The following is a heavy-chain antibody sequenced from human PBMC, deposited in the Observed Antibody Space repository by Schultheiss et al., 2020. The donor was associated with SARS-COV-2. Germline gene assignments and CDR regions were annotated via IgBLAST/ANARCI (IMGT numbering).Heavy chain of an antibody. CDR1: GGSFSGYY. CDR3: ARKGIGYYGWYFDL. CDR2: IYYTGST. Sequence: SETLSLTCAVYGGSFSGYYWSWIRQPPGKGLEWIGYIYYTGSTNYNPSLKSRVTMSIHTSKNQFSLKLSSVPAADTAVYYCARKGIGYYGWYFDLWGRGTLVTVSS. V-gene: IGHV4-59*01. J-gene: IGHJ2*01. D-gene: IGHD2/OR15-2a*01.